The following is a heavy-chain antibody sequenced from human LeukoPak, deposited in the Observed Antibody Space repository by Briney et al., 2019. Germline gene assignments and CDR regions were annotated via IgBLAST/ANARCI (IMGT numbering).Heavy chain of an antibody. CDR2: ISGSGGST. D-gene: IGHD3-22*01. V-gene: IGHV3-23*01. CDR3: AKCPDGGSGYGDY. CDR1: GFTFSSYA. Sequence: GGSLRLSCAASGFTFSSYAMSWVRQAPGKGLEWVSAISGSGGSTYYADSVKGRFTISRDNFKNTLYLQMNSLRAEDTAVYYCAKCPDGGSGYGDYWGQGTLVTVSS. J-gene: IGHJ4*02.